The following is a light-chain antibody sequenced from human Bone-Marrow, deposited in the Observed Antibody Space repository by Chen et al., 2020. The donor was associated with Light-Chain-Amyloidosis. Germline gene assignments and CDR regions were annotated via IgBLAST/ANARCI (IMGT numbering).Light chain of an antibody. CDR3: QSADSSGTYEVI. V-gene: IGLV3-25*03. CDR1: DLPTKY. Sequence: YDLTQPPSVSVSPGQTASVTCSGDDLPTKYAYWYQQKPGQAPVLVIHRDTERPSGISERFSGSSSGTTATLTISGVQAEDEADYHCQSADSSGTYEVIFGGGTKLTVL. CDR2: RDT. J-gene: IGLJ2*01.